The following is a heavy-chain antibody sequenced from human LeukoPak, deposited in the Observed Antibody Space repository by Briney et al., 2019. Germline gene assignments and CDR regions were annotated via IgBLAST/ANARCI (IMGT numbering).Heavy chain of an antibody. J-gene: IGHJ4*02. CDR2: INSDGTIT. CDR1: GFTLSSSW. V-gene: IGHV3-74*01. CDR3: GRGGYYFDY. Sequence: PGGSLRLSCAASGFTLSSSWIHWVRQAPGKGLVWVSRINSDGTITSYADSVKGRFTISRDNAKSTLYLQMNSLRAEDTAVYYCGRGGYYFDYWGRGTLVTVSS.